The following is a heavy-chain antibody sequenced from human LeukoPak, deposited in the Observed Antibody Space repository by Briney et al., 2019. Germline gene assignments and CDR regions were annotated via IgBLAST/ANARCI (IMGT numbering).Heavy chain of an antibody. D-gene: IGHD3/OR15-3a*01. CDR1: GGSISSGGYS. Sequence: SETLSLTCAVSGGSISSGGYSWSWIRQPPGEGLEWIGYIYDSGSTYYNPSLKSRVTISVDRSKNQFSLKLSSVTAADTAVYYCARADFSTPPDYSGQGTLVTVSA. J-gene: IGHJ4*02. CDR3: ARADFSTPPDY. V-gene: IGHV4-30-2*01. CDR2: IYDSGST.